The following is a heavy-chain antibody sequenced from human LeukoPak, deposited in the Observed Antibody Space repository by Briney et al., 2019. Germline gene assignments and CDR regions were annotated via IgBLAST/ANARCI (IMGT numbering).Heavy chain of an antibody. J-gene: IGHJ4*02. CDR2: ISYDGSNK. CDR3: ARESGSYKDY. CDR1: GFTFSSYA. D-gene: IGHD1-26*01. Sequence: GGSLRLSCAASGFTFSSYAMHWVRQAPGKGLEGVAVISYDGSNKYYADSVKGRFTISRDNSKNTLYLQMNSLRAEDTAVYYCARESGSYKDYWGQGTLVTVSS. V-gene: IGHV3-30*04.